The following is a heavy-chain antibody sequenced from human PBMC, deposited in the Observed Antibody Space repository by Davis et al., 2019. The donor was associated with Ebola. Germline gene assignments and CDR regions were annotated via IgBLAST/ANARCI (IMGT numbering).Heavy chain of an antibody. D-gene: IGHD3-10*01. CDR1: GFTFSSYG. J-gene: IGHJ2*01. CDR3: ARQGTMVRGVTKYWYFDL. Sequence: GESLKISCAASGFTFSSYGMHWVRQAPGKGLEWVAVIWYDGSNKYYADSVKGRFTISRDNSKNTLYLQMNSLRAEDTAVYYCARQGTMVRGVTKYWYFDLWGRGTLVTFSS. CDR2: IWYDGSNK. V-gene: IGHV3-33*08.